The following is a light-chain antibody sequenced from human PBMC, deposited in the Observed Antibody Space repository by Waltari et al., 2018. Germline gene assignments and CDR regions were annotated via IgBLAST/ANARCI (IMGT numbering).Light chain of an antibody. CDR1: SSDIGAYNY. CDR3: SSYRSRNTPVL. V-gene: IGLV2-14*01. J-gene: IGLJ3*02. CDR2: EVT. Sequence: QSALTQPASVSGSPGQSITISCTGTSSDIGAYNYVSWYQQHPGKAPKLMISEVTNRPSGVPDRLSGSKSGNTASLGISGLRAEDEADYYCSSYRSRNTPVLFGGGTTLTVV.